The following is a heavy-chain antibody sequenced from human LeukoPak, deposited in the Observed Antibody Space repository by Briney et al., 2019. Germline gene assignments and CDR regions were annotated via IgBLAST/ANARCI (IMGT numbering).Heavy chain of an antibody. D-gene: IGHD3-22*01. J-gene: IGHJ4*02. CDR2: IYYSGST. Sequence: KPSETLSLXCTVSGGSISSYYWSWIRQPPGKGLEWIGYIYYSGSTNYNPSLKSRVTISVDTSKNQFSLKLSSVTAADTAVYYCARAHSSGYFPFDYWGRGTLVTVSS. V-gene: IGHV4-59*01. CDR1: GGSISSYY. CDR3: ARAHSSGYFPFDY.